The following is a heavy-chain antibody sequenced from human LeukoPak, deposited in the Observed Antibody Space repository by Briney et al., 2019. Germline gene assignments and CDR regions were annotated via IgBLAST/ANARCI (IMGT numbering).Heavy chain of an antibody. D-gene: IGHD1-26*01. CDR1: GFTLSSRS. CDR2: ISYDGSNK. CDR3: ARDSVGATNYFDY. Sequence: PGGSLRLSCAASGFTLSSRSMHWVRQAPGKGLEWVAVISYDGSNKYYADSVKGRFTISRDNSKNTLYLQMNSLRAEDTAVYYCARDSVGATNYFDYWGQGTLVTVSS. J-gene: IGHJ4*02. V-gene: IGHV3-30-3*01.